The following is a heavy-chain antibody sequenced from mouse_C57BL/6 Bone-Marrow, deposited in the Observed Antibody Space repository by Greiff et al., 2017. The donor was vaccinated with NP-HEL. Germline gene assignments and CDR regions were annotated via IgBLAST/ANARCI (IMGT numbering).Heavy chain of an antibody. CDR2: IDPSDSST. CDR1: GYTFTSYW. Sequence: QVQLQQPGAELVKPGASVKLSCKASGYTFTSYWMQWVNQRPGQGLEWIGEIDPSDSSTNYNQKFKGKATLTVDTSSSTAYMQLSSLTSEDSAVYYCAGNSNWYFDVWGTGTTVTVSS. V-gene: IGHV1-50*01. CDR3: AGNSNWYFDV. D-gene: IGHD2-5*01. J-gene: IGHJ1*03.